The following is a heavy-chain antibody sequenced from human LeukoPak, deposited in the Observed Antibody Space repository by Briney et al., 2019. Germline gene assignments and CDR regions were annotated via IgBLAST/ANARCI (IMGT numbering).Heavy chain of an antibody. CDR3: ARDFGDFRTDY. J-gene: IGHJ4*02. CDR1: GGSIRSTVHY. Sequence: SETLSLTCTVSGGSIRSTVHYWAWIRQSPGKGLEWIGSSDYNGGTTYNPSLKSRVTVSVDTSKNQFSLKLTSVTAADTAVYYCARDFGDFRTDYWGQGTLVTVSS. V-gene: IGHV4-39*01. D-gene: IGHD4-17*01. CDR2: SDYNGGT.